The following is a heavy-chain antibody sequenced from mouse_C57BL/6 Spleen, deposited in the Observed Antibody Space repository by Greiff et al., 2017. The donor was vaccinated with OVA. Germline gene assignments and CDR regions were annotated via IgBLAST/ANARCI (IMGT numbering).Heavy chain of an antibody. D-gene: IGHD2-4*01. J-gene: IGHJ3*01. CDR3: ASPYDYEDWFAY. Sequence: VQLKESGGGLVKPGGSLKLSCAASGFTFSSYAMSWVRQTPEKRLEWVATISDGGSYTYYPDNVKGRFTISRDNAKNNLYLQMSHLKSEDTAMYYCASPYDYEDWFAYWGQGTLVTVSA. CDR1: GFTFSSYA. V-gene: IGHV5-4*01. CDR2: ISDGGSYT.